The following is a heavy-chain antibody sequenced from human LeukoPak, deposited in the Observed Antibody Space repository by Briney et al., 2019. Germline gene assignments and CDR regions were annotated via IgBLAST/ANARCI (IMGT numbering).Heavy chain of an antibody. CDR1: GYTFTSYY. V-gene: IGHV1-46*01. Sequence: VASVTVSFKASGYTFTSYYMHWVRQAPGQGLEWMGIINPSGGSTSYAQKFQGRVTMTRDTSTSTVYMELSSLRSEDTAVYYCARGKTKGVTVSWFDTWGQGTLVTVSS. D-gene: IGHD3-16*02. CDR2: INPSGGST. J-gene: IGHJ5*02. CDR3: ARGKTKGVTVSWFDT.